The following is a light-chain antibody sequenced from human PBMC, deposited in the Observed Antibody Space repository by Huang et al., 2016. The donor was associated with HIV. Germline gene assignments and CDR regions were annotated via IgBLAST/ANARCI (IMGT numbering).Light chain of an antibody. CDR2: WSS. Sequence: DIVMTQSPDSLAVSLGERATINCKSSQSILYSFNNKIYLAWYQQKPGQSPMLLIYWSSTRESGVPDRFSGSGSGTDFTLTISSLQAEDVAVYYCQQYYSSPNTFGQGTKLEIK. CDR1: QSILYSFNNKIY. J-gene: IGKJ2*01. CDR3: QQYYSSPNT. V-gene: IGKV4-1*01.